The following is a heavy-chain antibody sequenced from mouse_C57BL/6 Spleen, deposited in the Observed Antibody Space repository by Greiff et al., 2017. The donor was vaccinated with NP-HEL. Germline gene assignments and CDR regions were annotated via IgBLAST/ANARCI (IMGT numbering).Heavy chain of an antibody. CDR1: GFTFSSYG. D-gene: IGHD1-1*01. V-gene: IGHV5-6*01. CDR2: ISSGGSYT. Sequence: EVQLQESGGDLVKPGGSLKLSCAASGFTFSSYGMSWVRQTPDKRLEWVATISSGGSYTYYPDSVKGRFTISRDNAKNTLYLQMSSLKSEDTAMYYCARQASLYYYGSSYFDCWGQGTTLTVSS. J-gene: IGHJ2*01. CDR3: ARQASLYYYGSSYFDC.